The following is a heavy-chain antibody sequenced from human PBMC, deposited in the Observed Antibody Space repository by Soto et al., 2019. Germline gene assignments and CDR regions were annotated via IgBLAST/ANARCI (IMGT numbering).Heavy chain of an antibody. Sequence: QVQLQESGPGLVKPSGTLSLTCAVSGDSISNSRWWTWVRQPPGKGLEWIGDIFHSGDTNYNPSLKSRVFISGDNSQNQFSLKVSSVTAADTAVYYCAYSTGWYRHDVWGQGTLVTVSS. J-gene: IGHJ3*01. CDR2: IFHSGDT. V-gene: IGHV4-4*02. CDR1: GDSISNSRW. CDR3: AYSTGWYRHDV. D-gene: IGHD6-19*01.